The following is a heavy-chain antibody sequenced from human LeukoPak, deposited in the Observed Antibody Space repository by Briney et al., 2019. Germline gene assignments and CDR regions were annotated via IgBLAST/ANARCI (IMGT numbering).Heavy chain of an antibody. D-gene: IGHD2-2*01. Sequence: ASVKVSCKASGYTFTGYHVHWVRQAPGQGLEWMGWTITYNGNTKYVQKLQGRVTMTRDTSTSTVYMELSSLRSEDTAVYYCARVEGGVPAAPGDYWGQGTLVTVSS. V-gene: IGHV1-2*02. J-gene: IGHJ4*02. CDR2: TITYNGNT. CDR1: GYTFTGYH. CDR3: ARVEGGVPAAPGDY.